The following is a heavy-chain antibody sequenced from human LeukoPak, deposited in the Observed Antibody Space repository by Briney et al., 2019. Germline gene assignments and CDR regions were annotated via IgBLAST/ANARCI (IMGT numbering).Heavy chain of an antibody. D-gene: IGHD4-17*01. Sequence: GGSLRLSCAASGFTFSNYWMNWVRQAPGKGLEWVSAISGSGGSTYYADSVKGRFTISRDNSKNTLYLQMNSLRAEDTAVYYCAKDIRRLVTQNYFDYWGQGTLVTVSS. CDR1: GFTFSNYW. J-gene: IGHJ4*02. CDR3: AKDIRRLVTQNYFDY. CDR2: ISGSGGST. V-gene: IGHV3-23*01.